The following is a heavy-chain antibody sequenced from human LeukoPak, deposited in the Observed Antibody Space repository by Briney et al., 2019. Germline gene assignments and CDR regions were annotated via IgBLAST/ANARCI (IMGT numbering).Heavy chain of an antibody. J-gene: IGHJ4*02. CDR3: ARGAHYDSSGYFGY. CDR2: INVYNGNT. CDR1: GYTFTNYG. D-gene: IGHD3-22*01. Sequence: ASVKVSCKASGYTFTNYGISWVRQAPGQGLEWMGWINVYNGNTKYAQKLQGRVTMTTDTSTSTAYMELRSLRSDDTAVYYCARGAHYDSSGYFGYWGQGTLVTVSS. V-gene: IGHV1-18*01.